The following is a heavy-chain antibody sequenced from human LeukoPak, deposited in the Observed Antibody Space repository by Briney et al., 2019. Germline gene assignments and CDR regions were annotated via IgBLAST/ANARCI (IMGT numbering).Heavy chain of an antibody. D-gene: IGHD2-21*02. CDR3: AKVPSTVVTTNWYFDL. Sequence: GGSLRLSCAGSGFTFRSYSMIWARQAPGKGLEWVSVINGSGAGIKYVDSVKGRFTISRDNSKNTLCLQMKSLRVEDTALYYCAKVPSTVVTTNWYFDLWGRGTLVTVSS. CDR1: GFTFRSYS. J-gene: IGHJ2*01. V-gene: IGHV3-23*01. CDR2: INGSGAGI.